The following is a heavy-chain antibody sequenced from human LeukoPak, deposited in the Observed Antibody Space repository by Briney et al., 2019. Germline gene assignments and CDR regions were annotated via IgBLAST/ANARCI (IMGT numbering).Heavy chain of an antibody. CDR1: RLTFSSWA. CDR2: SNGSGSST. J-gene: IGHJ4*02. Sequence: GGSLTLSCGASRLTFSSWAMSWVRQRPGRGLDGVSASNGSGSSTYYEDLVRGLFIIPRDNTKNTLYQQMNRLRAEDAAVYYCAKDSEDDILTGSSYWGQGTLVTVSS. CDR3: AKDSEDDILTGSSY. D-gene: IGHD3-9*01. V-gene: IGHV3-23*01.